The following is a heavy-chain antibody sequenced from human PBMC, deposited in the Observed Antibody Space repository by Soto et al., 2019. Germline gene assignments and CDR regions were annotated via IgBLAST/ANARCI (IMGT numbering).Heavy chain of an antibody. CDR2: TYYRSKWYN. V-gene: IGHV6-1*01. J-gene: IGHJ6*02. CDR1: GDSVSSNSAA. D-gene: IGHD2-15*01. Sequence: SQTLSLTCAISGDSVSSNSAAWNWIRQSPSRGLERLGRTYYRSKWYNDYAVSVKSRITINPDTSKNQFSLQLNSVTPEDTAVYYCARDLKYCSGGRCYYYYYGMDVWGQGTTGTVSS. CDR3: ARDLKYCSGGRCYYYYYGMDV.